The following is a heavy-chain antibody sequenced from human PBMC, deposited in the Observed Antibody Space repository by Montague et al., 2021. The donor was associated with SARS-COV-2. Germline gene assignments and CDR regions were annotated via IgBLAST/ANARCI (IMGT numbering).Heavy chain of an antibody. CDR2: INYCGST. CDR1: GGSFSGYH. V-gene: IGHV4-34*01. CDR3: ARGAPDY. J-gene: IGHJ4*02. Sequence: SETLSLTCAVYGGSFSGYHWTWIRQSPGEGLEWIGQINYCGSTKYNPSLKSRVTISIDTSKNQFSLKLTSVTAADTAVYYCARGAPDYWGQGTMVTVSS.